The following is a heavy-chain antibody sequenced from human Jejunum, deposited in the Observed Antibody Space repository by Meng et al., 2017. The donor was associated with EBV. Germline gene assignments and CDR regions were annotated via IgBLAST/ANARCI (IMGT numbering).Heavy chain of an antibody. V-gene: IGHV1-18*01. J-gene: IGHJ4*02. CDR3: VRTSVYSSGFSDF. CDR2: VSAYNGNT. CDR1: GYTFTNYA. D-gene: IGHD6-19*01. Sequence: HVRLVRFGAMVQKPGDSVKVSCKASGYTFTNYAVHWRRQGPGQGFEWMGWVSAYNGNTAYPQKFQGRVAMTTDTSTTTVYMELRSLRPDDTAMYYCVRTSVYSSGFSDFWGQGTLVTVSS.